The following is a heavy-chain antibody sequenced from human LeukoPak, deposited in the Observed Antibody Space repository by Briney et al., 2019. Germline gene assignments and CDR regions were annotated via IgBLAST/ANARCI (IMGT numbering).Heavy chain of an antibody. Sequence: GGSLRLSCAASGFTFSNYAMSWVRQATGKGLEWVSSTSGSGGATYYADSVKGRFTISRDNSRNTLFLQMNSLRAEDTAVYYCAKDRPNYYADNGHYSRRNGDYWGQGTLVTVSS. CDR3: AKDRPNYYADNGHYSRRNGDY. CDR2: TSGSGGAT. V-gene: IGHV3-23*01. CDR1: GFTFSNYA. J-gene: IGHJ4*02. D-gene: IGHD3-22*01.